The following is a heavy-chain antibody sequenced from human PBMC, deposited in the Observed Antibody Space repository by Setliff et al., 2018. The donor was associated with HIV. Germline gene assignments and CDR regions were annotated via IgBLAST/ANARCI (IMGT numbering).Heavy chain of an antibody. J-gene: IGHJ6*03. CDR3: ARQWAERVMDV. Sequence: SETLSLTCTVSGDSVNSGSYFWAWIRQPPGKELEWIGNIYHSGSTNYNPSLKSRAAISVDRSKRHFFLKLRSVTAADTAVYYCARQWAERVMDVWGNGTTVTVSS. D-gene: IGHD1-26*01. CDR1: GDSVNSGSYF. CDR2: IYHSGST. V-gene: IGHV4-39*01.